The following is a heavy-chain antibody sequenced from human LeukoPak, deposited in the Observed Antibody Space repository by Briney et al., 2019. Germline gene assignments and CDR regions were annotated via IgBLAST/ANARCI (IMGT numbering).Heavy chain of an antibody. CDR1: GFTLGSYW. Sequence: GGSLRLSCAASGFTLGSYWMHWVRQAPGKGLVWVSRIKTDGSSTNYADSVKGRFSISRDNAKNALYLQMNSLRAEDTGVYYCARDGSRYCSSTSCSSGYYYYHMDVWGKGTTVTVSS. CDR3: ARDGSRYCSSTSCSSGYYYYHMDV. CDR2: IKTDGSST. D-gene: IGHD2-2*01. V-gene: IGHV3-74*01. J-gene: IGHJ6*03.